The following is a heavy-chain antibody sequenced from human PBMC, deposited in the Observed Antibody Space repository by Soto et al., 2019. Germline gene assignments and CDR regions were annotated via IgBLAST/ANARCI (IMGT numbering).Heavy chain of an antibody. CDR3: ARLPITGTENYYYGMDV. CDR2: IDPSDSYT. J-gene: IGHJ6*02. Sequence: GESLKISCKGSGYSFTSYWISWMRQMPGKGLEWMGRIDPSDSYTSYSPSFQGHVTISADKSISTAYLQWSSLKASDTAMYYCARLPITGTENYYYGMDVWGQGTTVTVSS. V-gene: IGHV5-10-1*01. CDR1: GYSFTSYW. D-gene: IGHD1-7*01.